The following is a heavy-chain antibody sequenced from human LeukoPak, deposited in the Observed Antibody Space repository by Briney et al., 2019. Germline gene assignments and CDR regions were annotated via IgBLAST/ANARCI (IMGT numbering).Heavy chain of an antibody. CDR2: ISGSSSYM. J-gene: IGHJ4*02. V-gene: IGHV3-21*01. Sequence: PGGSLRLSCAAPGFPFSAYSMNWVRQAPGKGLEWVSSISGSSSYMFYADSVKGRFTISRDNAKNSLYLQMNSLRAEDTAVYYCARAEEDYFDYWGQGTLVTVSS. CDR3: ARAEEDYFDY. CDR1: GFPFSAYS.